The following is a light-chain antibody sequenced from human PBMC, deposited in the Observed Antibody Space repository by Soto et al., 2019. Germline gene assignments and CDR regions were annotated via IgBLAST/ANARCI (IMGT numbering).Light chain of an antibody. J-gene: IGLJ2*01. Sequence: QSVLTQPPSASGTPGQRVTISCSGTSSSIESNYVYWYQQLPGTAPRLLIYRNNQRPSGVPDRFSGSKSGTSVSLAISPLRCEDEADYHCTVWYDGLRGRQFGGGTKVTVL. CDR2: RNN. CDR3: TVWYDGLRGRQ. V-gene: IGLV1-47*01. CDR1: SSSIESNY.